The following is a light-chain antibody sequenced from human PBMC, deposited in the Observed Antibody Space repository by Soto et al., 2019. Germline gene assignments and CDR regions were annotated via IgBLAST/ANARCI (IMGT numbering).Light chain of an antibody. J-gene: IGKJ5*01. Sequence: EFVLTQSPGTLSLSPGERATLSCRASQSVSSSYIAWYQQKPGQAPRLLIYGPSSRATGIPDRFSGSGFGTDFTLTISRLEPEDFAVYYCQQFGSSPPRITFGQGTRLEIK. CDR1: QSVSSSY. CDR2: GPS. V-gene: IGKV3-20*01. CDR3: QQFGSSPPRIT.